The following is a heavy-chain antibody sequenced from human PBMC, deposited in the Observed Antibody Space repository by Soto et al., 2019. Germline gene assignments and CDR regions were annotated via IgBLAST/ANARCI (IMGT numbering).Heavy chain of an antibody. J-gene: IGHJ6*02. CDR3: ARVSKDAEYYYYGMDV. Sequence: ASVKVSCKASGYTFTSYYMHWVRQAPGQGLEWMGIINPSGGSTSYAQKFQGRVTMTRDTSTSTVYMELSSLRSEDTAVYYCARVSKDAEYYYYGMDVWGQGTTVTVSS. CDR1: GYTFTSYY. V-gene: IGHV1-46*01. CDR2: INPSGGST.